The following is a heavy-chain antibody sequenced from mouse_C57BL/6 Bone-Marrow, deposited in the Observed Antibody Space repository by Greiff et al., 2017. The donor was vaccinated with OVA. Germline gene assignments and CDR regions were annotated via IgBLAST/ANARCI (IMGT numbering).Heavy chain of an antibody. CDR1: GYAFTNYL. Sequence: VQLQQSGAELVRPGTSVKVSCKASGYAFTNYLIEWVKQRPGQGLEWIGVINPGSGGTNYNEKFKGKATLTADKSSSTAYMQLSSLTSEDSAVDVCARPQIYYGTLDYWGQGTTLTVSS. CDR2: INPGSGGT. CDR3: ARPQIYYGTLDY. J-gene: IGHJ2*01. D-gene: IGHD2-1*01. V-gene: IGHV1-54*01.